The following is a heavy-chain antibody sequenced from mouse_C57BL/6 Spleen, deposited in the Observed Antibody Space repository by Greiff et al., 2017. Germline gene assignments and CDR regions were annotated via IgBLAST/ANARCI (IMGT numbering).Heavy chain of an antibody. D-gene: IGHD1-1*02. J-gene: IGHJ1*03. CDR2: IDPNSGGT. CDR1: GYTFTSYW. CDR3: AKQVATNYGYFDV. Sequence: QVQLQQPGAELVKPGASVKLSCKASGYTFTSYWMHWVKQRPGRGLEWIGRIDPNSGGTKYNEKFKGKATLTVDKPSSTAYMQLSSLTSEDSAVYYGAKQVATNYGYFDVWGTGTTVTVSS. V-gene: IGHV1-72*01.